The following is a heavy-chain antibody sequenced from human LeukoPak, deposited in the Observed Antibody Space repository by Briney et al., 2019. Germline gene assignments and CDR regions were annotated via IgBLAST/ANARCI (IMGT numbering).Heavy chain of an antibody. CDR2: ISAYNGNT. D-gene: IGHD4-17*01. V-gene: IGHV1-18*01. J-gene: IGHJ3*02. Sequence: GASVKVSCKASGYTFTSYGISWVRQAPGQGLEWMGWISAYNGNTNYAQKLQGRVTMTTDTSTSTAYMELRSLRSDDTAVYYCARDVEDPRARFEDDYGDYAEVPDAFDIWGQGTMVTVSS. CDR1: GYTFTSYG. CDR3: ARDVEDPRARFEDDYGDYAEVPDAFDI.